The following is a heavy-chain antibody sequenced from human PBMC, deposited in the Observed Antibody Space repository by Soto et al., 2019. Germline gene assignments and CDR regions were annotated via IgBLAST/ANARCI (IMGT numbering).Heavy chain of an antibody. CDR1: GYSFSSHA. Sequence: QVQLEQSGSEVQKSGSSVKVSCKASGYSFSSHAITWVRQAPGQGLEWMGGIIPVFGTPTYAQKFQGRLTISADKSINTSSLELRSLRSEDTAVYYCARGGALSTSWYWGDGLDSWGQGTQVTVSS. J-gene: IGHJ4*02. CDR3: ARGGALSTSWYWGDGLDS. V-gene: IGHV1-69*06. D-gene: IGHD6-13*01. CDR2: IIPVFGTP.